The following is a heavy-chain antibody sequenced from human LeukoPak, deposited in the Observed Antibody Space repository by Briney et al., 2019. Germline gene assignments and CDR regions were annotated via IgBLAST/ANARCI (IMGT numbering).Heavy chain of an antibody. D-gene: IGHD3-9*01. J-gene: IGHJ5*02. CDR1: GYTFTSYD. Sequence: GASVKVSCKASGYTFTSYDINWVRQATGQGLGWMGWMNPNSGNTGYARKFQGRVTMTRNTSISTAYMELSSLRSEDTAVYYCARADYDILTGFNWFDPWGQGTLVTVSS. CDR3: ARADYDILTGFNWFDP. V-gene: IGHV1-8*01. CDR2: MNPNSGNT.